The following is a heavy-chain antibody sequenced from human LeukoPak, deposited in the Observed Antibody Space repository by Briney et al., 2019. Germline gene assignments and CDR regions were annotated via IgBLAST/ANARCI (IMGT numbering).Heavy chain of an antibody. CDR2: ISYDGSNK. V-gene: IGHV3-30-3*01. CDR3: ARGERRGSTSCYGWFDP. CDR1: GFTFSSYA. Sequence: GGSLRFSCAASGFTFSSYAMHWVRQAPGKGLEWVAVISYDGSNKYYADSVKGRFTISRDNSKNTLYLQMNSLRAEDTAVYYCARGERRGSTSCYGWFDPWGQGTLVTVSS. D-gene: IGHD2-2*01. J-gene: IGHJ5*02.